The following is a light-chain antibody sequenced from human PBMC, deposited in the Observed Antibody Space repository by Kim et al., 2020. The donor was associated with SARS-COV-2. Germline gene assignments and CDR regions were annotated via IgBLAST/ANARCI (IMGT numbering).Light chain of an antibody. CDR3: NSRDSSGDHQGV. J-gene: IGLJ3*02. V-gene: IGLV3-19*01. CDR1: SLRTFY. Sequence: LGQTVRITCRGDSLRTFYAGWYQQKPRQAPVLVLYGENDRPSGIPDRFSGSISGDTASLTITGILAEDEADYYCNSRDSSGDHQGVFGGGTQLTVL. CDR2: GEN.